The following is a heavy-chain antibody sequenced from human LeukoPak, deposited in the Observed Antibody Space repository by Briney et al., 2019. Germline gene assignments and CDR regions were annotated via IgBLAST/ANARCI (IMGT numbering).Heavy chain of an antibody. D-gene: IGHD3-22*01. J-gene: IGHJ4*02. Sequence: GGSLRLSCAASGFTFDDYGMSWVRQAPGKGLEWVSGINWNGGSTGYADSVKGRFTISRDNAKNSLYLQMNSLRAEDTALYHCARRRYDSSGYAAFDYWGQGTLVTVSS. CDR1: GFTFDDYG. CDR2: INWNGGST. CDR3: ARRRYDSSGYAAFDY. V-gene: IGHV3-20*01.